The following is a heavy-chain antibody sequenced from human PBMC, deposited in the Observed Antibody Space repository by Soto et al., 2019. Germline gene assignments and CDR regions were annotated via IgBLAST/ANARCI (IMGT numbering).Heavy chain of an antibody. CDR1: GYTFTSYG. D-gene: IGHD6-6*01. V-gene: IGHV1-18*01. CDR2: ISAYNGNT. J-gene: IGHJ4*02. CDR3: ASGRIAAHSSFDY. Sequence: QVQLVQSGAEVKKPGASVKVSCKASGYTFTSYGISWVRQAPGQGLEWMGWISAYNGNTNSAQKRQGRVTTPTDTSPSTAYMGLRSLRSDDPAVYYCASGRIAAHSSFDYWGQGTLVTVSS.